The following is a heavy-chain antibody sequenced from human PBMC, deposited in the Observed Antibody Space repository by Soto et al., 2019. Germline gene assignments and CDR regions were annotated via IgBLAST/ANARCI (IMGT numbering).Heavy chain of an antibody. D-gene: IGHD3-10*02. V-gene: IGHV3-7*01. CDR2: IKQDGSEK. Sequence: EVRLVESGGGLVQSGGSLRLSCAASRFTFSSYWMAWVRQAPGKGLEWVANIKQDGSEKLYVDSVKGRFTISRDNAQKSLYLQMNSLRAEDTAVYFCARGIADKASYVMDVWGQGTTVTISS. J-gene: IGHJ6*02. CDR1: RFTFSSYW. CDR3: ARGIADKASYVMDV.